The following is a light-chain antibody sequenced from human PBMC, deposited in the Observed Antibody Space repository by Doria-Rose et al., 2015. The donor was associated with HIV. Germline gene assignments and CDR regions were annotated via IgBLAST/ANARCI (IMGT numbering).Light chain of an antibody. V-gene: IGKV3-20*01. CDR2: DGS. CDR1: QSFSSTY. Sequence: VLTQSPGTLSLSPAERATLSCRASQSFSSTYLAWYQQKPGQAPSLLIYDGSTRATGIPDRFSASGSGTGFTLTINRLEPEDFALYYCHQYGTSWTFGQGTKVEI. CDR3: HQYGTSWT. J-gene: IGKJ1*01.